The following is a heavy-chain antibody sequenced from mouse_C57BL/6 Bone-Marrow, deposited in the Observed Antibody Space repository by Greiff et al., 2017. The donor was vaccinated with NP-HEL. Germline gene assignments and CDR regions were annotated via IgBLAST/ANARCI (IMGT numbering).Heavy chain of an antibody. J-gene: IGHJ2*01. CDR1: GYTFTSYW. Sequence: QVQLQQPGAELVKPGASVKLSCKASGYTFTSYWMHWVKQRPGRGLEWIGRIDPNGGGTKYNEKFKSKATLTVDKPSSTAYMQLSSLTSEDSAVYYVASVKDDYDYGYYFDDWGQGTTLTVSS. CDR3: ASVKDDYDYGYYFDD. V-gene: IGHV1-72*01. D-gene: IGHD2-4*01. CDR2: IDPNGGGT.